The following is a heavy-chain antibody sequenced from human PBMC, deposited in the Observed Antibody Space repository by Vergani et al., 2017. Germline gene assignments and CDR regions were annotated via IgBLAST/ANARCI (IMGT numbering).Heavy chain of an antibody. CDR3: TRDNPYITMVRGDGMDV. CDR1: GFTFGDYA. V-gene: IGHV3-49*03. Sequence: VQLVESGGGLVQPGRSLRLSCTASGFTFGDYAMSWFRQAPGKGLEWVGFIRSKAYGGTTEYAASVKGRFTISRDASKSIAYLQMNSLKTEDTAVYYCTRDNPYITMVRGDGMDVWGQGTTVTVSS. D-gene: IGHD3-10*01. CDR2: IRSKAYGGTT. J-gene: IGHJ6*02.